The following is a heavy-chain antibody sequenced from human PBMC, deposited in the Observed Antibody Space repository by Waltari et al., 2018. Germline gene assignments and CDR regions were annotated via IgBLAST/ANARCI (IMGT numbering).Heavy chain of an antibody. V-gene: IGHV2-5*02. CDR3: AHLYGSSTTGHLFDY. Sequence: QITLQDSGPTLVKPTQTLTLTCTFSGSSLSTSGVGVGWIRQPPGKALDWLTLIFWDDEKRNSPSLKSRRTITKDTSTNQVVLAMTIMDPADTATYYCAHLYGSSTTGHLFDYGGQGTRVNDSS. D-gene: IGHD2-2*01. CDR2: IFWDDEK. J-gene: IGHJ4*02. CDR1: GSSLSTSGVG.